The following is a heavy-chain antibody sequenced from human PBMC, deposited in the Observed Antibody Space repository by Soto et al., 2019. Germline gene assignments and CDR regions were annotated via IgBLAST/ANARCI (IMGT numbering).Heavy chain of an antibody. Sequence: EVQLVESGGGLVQPGGSLRLSCAASGFTVSSNYMSWVRQAPGKGLEWVSVIYSGGSTYYADSVKGRSTISRDNSKNTLYLQMNSLRAEDTAVYYCARTIKTTVTTTFDYCGQGTLVTVSS. CDR3: ARTIKTTVTTTFDY. D-gene: IGHD4-17*01. CDR1: GFTVSSNY. CDR2: IYSGGST. V-gene: IGHV3-66*01. J-gene: IGHJ4*02.